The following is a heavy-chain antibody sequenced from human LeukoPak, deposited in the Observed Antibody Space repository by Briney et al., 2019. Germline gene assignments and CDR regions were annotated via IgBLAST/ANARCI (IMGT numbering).Heavy chain of an antibody. CDR3: AKGYHYDSSGPNAFDI. V-gene: IGHV3-23*01. CDR2: ISGSGGST. CDR1: GFTFSSYA. D-gene: IGHD3-22*01. Sequence: GGSLRLSCAASGFTFSSYAMSWVRQAPGKGLEWVSAISGSGGSTYYADSVKGRFTISRDNSKNTLYLQMNSLRAEDTAVYYCAKGYHYDSSGPNAFDIWGQGTMVTVSS. J-gene: IGHJ3*02.